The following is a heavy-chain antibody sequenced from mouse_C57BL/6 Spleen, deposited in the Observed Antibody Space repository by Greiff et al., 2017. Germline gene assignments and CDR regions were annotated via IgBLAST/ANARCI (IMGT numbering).Heavy chain of an antibody. CDR1: GYTFTSFW. J-gene: IGHJ2*01. CDR2: IDPSDSYT. D-gene: IGHD2-4*01. CDR3: ARRGIYYDYDGYYFGC. Sequence: VQLQQPGAELVKPGASVKLSCKASGYTFTSFWMQWVKQRPGQGLEWIGEIDPSDSYTNYNQKFKGKATMTVDTSSSTSYMQLSSLTSEDSAVYYWARRGIYYDYDGYYFGCWGQGTTLTVSS. V-gene: IGHV1-50*01.